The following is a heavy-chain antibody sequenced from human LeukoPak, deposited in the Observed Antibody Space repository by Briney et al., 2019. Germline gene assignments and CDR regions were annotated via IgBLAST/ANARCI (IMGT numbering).Heavy chain of an antibody. CDR1: GFIFSAYT. CDR3: ARVAQYYYDSSGYYCPDY. Sequence: GGSLRLSCAASGFIFSAYTMNWVRQAPGKGLERVSSISSSSTYKYYADSVKGRFTISRDNAQNSVYLQMNSLRAEDTAVYYCARVAQYYYDSSGYYCPDYWGQGTLVTVSS. CDR2: ISSSSTYK. V-gene: IGHV3-21*01. D-gene: IGHD3-22*01. J-gene: IGHJ4*02.